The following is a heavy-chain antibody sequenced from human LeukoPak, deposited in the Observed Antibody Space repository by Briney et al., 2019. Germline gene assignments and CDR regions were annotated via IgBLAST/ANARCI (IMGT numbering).Heavy chain of an antibody. CDR1: GTSIKTYY. D-gene: IGHD6-19*01. V-gene: IGHV4-34*01. Sequence: SETLSLTCNVSGTSIKTYYWSWIRQPPGKGLEWIGEINHSGSTNYNPSLKSRVTISVDTSKNQFSLKLSSVTAADTAVYYCARQAVAGTGSYTFDYWGQGTLVTVSS. CDR3: ARQAVAGTGSYTFDY. J-gene: IGHJ4*02. CDR2: INHSGST.